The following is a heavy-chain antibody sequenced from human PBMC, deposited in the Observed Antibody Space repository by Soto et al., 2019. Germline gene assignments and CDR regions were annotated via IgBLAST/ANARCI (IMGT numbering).Heavy chain of an antibody. D-gene: IGHD1-1*01. CDR3: AVESPTTEITPLHYNGLDV. J-gene: IGHJ6*02. CDR2: INPNSGGT. CDR1: GYTFTGYY. V-gene: IGHV1-2*02. Sequence: ASVKVSCKASGYTFTGYYMHWVRQAPGQGLEWMGWINPNSGGTNYAQKFQGRVTMTRDTSISTAYMELSRLRSDDTAVYYCAVESPTTEITPLHYNGLDVWGQGTMVTVSS.